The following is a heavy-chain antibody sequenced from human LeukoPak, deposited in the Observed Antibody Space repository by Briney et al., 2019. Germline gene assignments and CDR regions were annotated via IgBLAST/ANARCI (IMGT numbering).Heavy chain of an antibody. CDR1: GFTFSSYS. Sequence: GGSLRLSCAASGFTFSSYSMNWVRQAPGKRLEWVSSISSSSSYIYYADSVKGRFTISRDNAKNSLYLQLNSLRAVDTAVYYCARGAGWGATEDYWGQGTLVTVSS. J-gene: IGHJ4*02. D-gene: IGHD1-26*01. CDR3: ARGAGWGATEDY. CDR2: ISSSSSYI. V-gene: IGHV3-21*01.